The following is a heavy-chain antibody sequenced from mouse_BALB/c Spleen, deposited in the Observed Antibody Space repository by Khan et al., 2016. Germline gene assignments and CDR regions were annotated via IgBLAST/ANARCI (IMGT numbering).Heavy chain of an antibody. CDR2: INPDSSTI. Sequence: EVKLLESGGGLVQPGGSLKLSCAASGFDFSRYWMSWVRQAPGKGLEWIGEINPDSSTINYTPSLKDKFIISRDNAKNTLYLQMSKVRSENTALXYCARLSYYGTMDYWGQGTSVTVSS. D-gene: IGHD1-1*01. CDR1: GFDFSRYW. J-gene: IGHJ4*01. CDR3: ARLSYYGTMDY. V-gene: IGHV4-1*02.